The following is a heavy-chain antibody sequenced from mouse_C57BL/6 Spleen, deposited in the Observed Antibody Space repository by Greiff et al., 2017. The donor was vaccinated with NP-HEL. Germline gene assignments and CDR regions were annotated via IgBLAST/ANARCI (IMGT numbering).Heavy chain of an antibody. V-gene: IGHV2-5*01. CDR2: IWRGGST. CDR1: GFSLTSYG. CDR3: AKMGRSFWYFDV. D-gene: IGHD4-1*01. J-gene: IGHJ1*03. Sequence: VQVVESGPGLVQPSQSLSITCTVSGFSLTSYGVHWVRQSPGKGLEWLGVIWRGGSTDYNAAFMSRLSITKDNSKSQVFFKMNSLQADDTAIYYCAKMGRSFWYFDVWGTGTTVTVSS.